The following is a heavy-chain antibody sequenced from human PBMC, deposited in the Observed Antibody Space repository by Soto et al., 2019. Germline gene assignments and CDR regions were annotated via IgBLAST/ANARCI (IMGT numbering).Heavy chain of an antibody. CDR3: ARSGEKYYYDMDV. Sequence: GGSLRLSCGASGFTFISYWMHWVRQAPGKGLVWVSRINSDGSSTSYGDSVKGRFTISRDNAKNTLYLQMNSLRAEDTAVYYCARSGEKYYYDMDVWGKGTTVTVSS. J-gene: IGHJ6*03. D-gene: IGHD3-10*01. CDR1: GFTFISYW. CDR2: INSDGSST. V-gene: IGHV3-74*01.